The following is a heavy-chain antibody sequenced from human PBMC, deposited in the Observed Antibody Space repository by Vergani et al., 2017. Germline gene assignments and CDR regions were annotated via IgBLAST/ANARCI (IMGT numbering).Heavy chain of an antibody. V-gene: IGHV3-48*03. D-gene: IGHD2-21*01. J-gene: IGHJ5*02. CDR3: ARGCRAYFGGFDP. Sequence: EVQLVESGGGLVQPGGSLRLSCAASGFTFSSYEMNWVRQAPGKGLEWVSYISSSGSTIYYADSVKGRFTISRDNAKNSLYLQMNSLRAADTAVYYCARGCRAYFGGFDPWGQGTLVTVSS. CDR1: GFTFSSYE. CDR2: ISSSGSTI.